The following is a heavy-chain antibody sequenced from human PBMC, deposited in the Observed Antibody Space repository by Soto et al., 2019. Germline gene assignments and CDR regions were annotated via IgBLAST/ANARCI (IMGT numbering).Heavy chain of an antibody. V-gene: IGHV3-53*01. CDR3: ARGFPSMTYYGEYYFDH. Sequence: EVQVVESGGGLIQSGGSLRLSCEAFGFTVSTNYMSWVRQAPGKGLEWVSVIYAGGTTYHADSVKGRFTISRDNSKNMLYLQMNSLRAEDTAVYYCARGFPSMTYYGEYYFDHWGQGTLVTVSS. D-gene: IGHD3-10*01. J-gene: IGHJ4*02. CDR2: IYAGGTT. CDR1: GFTVSTNY.